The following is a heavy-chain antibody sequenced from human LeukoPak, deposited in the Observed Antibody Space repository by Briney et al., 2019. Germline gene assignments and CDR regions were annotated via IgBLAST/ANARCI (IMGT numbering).Heavy chain of an antibody. Sequence: PGGSLRLSCAASGFTFSSYGMHWVRQAPGKGLEWVAVISYDGSNKYYADSVKGRFTISRDNSKNTLYLQMNSLRAEDTAVYYCATYGTYARGFDYWGQGTLVTVSS. CDR1: GFTFSSYG. D-gene: IGHD2-2*01. J-gene: IGHJ4*02. CDR2: ISYDGSNK. V-gene: IGHV3-30*03. CDR3: ATYGTYARGFDY.